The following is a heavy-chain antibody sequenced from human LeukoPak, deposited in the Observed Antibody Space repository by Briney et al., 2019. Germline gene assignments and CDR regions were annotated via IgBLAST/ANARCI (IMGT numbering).Heavy chain of an antibody. CDR1: GGSISSYY. J-gene: IGHJ6*02. CDR2: IYYSGST. Sequence: SETLSLTCTVSGGSISSYYWSWIRQPPGKGLEWIGYIYYSGSTNYSPSLKSRVTISVDTSKNQFSLKLSSVTAADTAVYYCARTAPFLGMDVWGQGTTVTVSS. V-gene: IGHV4-59*01. CDR3: ARTAPFLGMDV.